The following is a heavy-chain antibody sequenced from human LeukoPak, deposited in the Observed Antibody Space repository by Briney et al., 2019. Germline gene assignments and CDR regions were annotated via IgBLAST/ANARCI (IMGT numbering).Heavy chain of an antibody. CDR3: AREATTDAFDI. V-gene: IGHV4-28*03. J-gene: IGHJ3*02. Sequence: SETLSLTCAVSGYSISSSDWWGWIRQPPGKGLEWIGYIYYSGSIYYNPSLKSRVTMSVDTSKNQFSLKLSSVTAADTAVYYCAREATTDAFDIWGQGTMVTVSS. D-gene: IGHD5-12*01. CDR1: GYSISSSDW. CDR2: IYYSGSI.